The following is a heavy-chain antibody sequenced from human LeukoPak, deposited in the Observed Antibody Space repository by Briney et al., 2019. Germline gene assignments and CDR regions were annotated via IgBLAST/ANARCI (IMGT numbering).Heavy chain of an antibody. Sequence: GESLRISCKGSGYSFTSYWISWVRQMPGEDVEWRGGIDPSDSYTNYSPSFQGHVTISADKSISTAHLQWSSLKASDTAMYYCAWGSGGAFDYWGQGALVTVSP. CDR1: GYSFTSYW. V-gene: IGHV5-10-1*01. D-gene: IGHD3-10*01. J-gene: IGHJ4*02. CDR3: AWGSGGAFDY. CDR2: IDPSDSYT.